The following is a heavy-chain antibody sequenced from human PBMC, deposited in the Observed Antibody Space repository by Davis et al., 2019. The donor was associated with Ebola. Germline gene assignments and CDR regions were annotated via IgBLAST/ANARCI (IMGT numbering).Heavy chain of an antibody. J-gene: IGHJ4*02. CDR3: GRHATSGSHDY. CDR2: IHYLGNT. D-gene: IGHD1-26*01. V-gene: IGHV4-59*08. Sequence: SETLSLTCTVSGGSINNYFWSWIRQPPGKGLEWIGNIHYLGNTNYNPSLKSRLSMSVDTSKSQFSLKLSSVTAADTAVYFCGRHATSGSHDYWGQGTLVTVSS. CDR1: GGSINNYF.